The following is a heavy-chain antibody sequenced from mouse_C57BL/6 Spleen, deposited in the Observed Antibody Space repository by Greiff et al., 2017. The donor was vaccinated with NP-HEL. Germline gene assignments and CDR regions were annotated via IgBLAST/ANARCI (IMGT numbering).Heavy chain of an antibody. Sequence: DVKLVESGGGLVQPGGSLKLSCAASGFTFSDYGMAWVRQAPRKGPEWVAFISNLAYSIYYADTVTGSFPISRENAKNTLYLEMRSLRAEDTAMYYCARHSVYSNYAMDYWGQGTSVTVSS. V-gene: IGHV5-15*01. CDR2: ISNLAYSI. J-gene: IGHJ4*01. CDR1: GFTFSDYG. D-gene: IGHD2-5*01. CDR3: ARHSVYSNYAMDY.